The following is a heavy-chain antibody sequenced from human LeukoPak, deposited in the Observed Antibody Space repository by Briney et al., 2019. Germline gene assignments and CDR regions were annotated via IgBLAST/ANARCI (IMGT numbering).Heavy chain of an antibody. Sequence: PGGSLRLSCAASGFTFSSYSMNWVRQAPGKGLEWVSYISSSSSTIYYADSVKGRFTISRDNAKNSLYLQMNSLRAEDTAVYYCAKVLERYFDWLPLDYWGQGTLVTVSS. CDR2: ISSSSSTI. CDR3: AKVLERYFDWLPLDY. J-gene: IGHJ4*02. D-gene: IGHD3-9*01. V-gene: IGHV3-48*04. CDR1: GFTFSSYS.